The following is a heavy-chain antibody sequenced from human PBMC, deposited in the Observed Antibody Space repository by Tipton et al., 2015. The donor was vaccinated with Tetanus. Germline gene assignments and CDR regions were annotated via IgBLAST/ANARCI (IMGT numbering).Heavy chain of an antibody. D-gene: IGHD4-23*01. Sequence: TLSLTCTVSGGSISSYYWSWIRQPPGKGLEWIGYIYYSGSTNYNPSLKSRVTISVEPTKNQFSLTRRSVTAADTAVYSCASGRAYGGNLGDYFDYWGQGTLVTVSS. CDR3: ASGRAYGGNLGDYFDY. V-gene: IGHV4-59*01. J-gene: IGHJ4*02. CDR1: GGSISSYY. CDR2: IYYSGST.